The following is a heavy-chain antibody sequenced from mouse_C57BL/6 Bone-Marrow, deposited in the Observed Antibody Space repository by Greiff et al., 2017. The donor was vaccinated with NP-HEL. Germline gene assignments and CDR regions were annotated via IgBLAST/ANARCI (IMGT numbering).Heavy chain of an antibody. D-gene: IGHD1-1*01. CDR1: GYAFSSSW. CDR2: IYPGDGDT. J-gene: IGHJ2*01. CDR3: AREGGTTDDY. V-gene: IGHV1-82*01. Sequence: VKLQESGPELVKPGASVKISCKASGYAFSSSWMNWVKQRPGKGLEWIGRIYPGDGDTNYNGKFKGKATLTADKSSSTAYMQLSSLTSEDSAVYFCAREGGTTDDYWGQGTTLTVSS.